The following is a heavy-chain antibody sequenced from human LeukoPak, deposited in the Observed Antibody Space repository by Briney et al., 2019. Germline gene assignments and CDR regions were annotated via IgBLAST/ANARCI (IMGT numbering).Heavy chain of an antibody. CDR2: MSSGSSYI. D-gene: IGHD3-22*01. Sequence: GGSLRLSCAASGFTFSNYKMNWVRQAPGKGLEWVSSMSSGSSYIDYADSVKGRFTISRDNAKNSLYLQMNSLRAEDTAVYYCARENDSSGYYRYYFDYWGQGTLVTVSS. CDR3: ARENDSSGYYRYYFDY. J-gene: IGHJ4*02. V-gene: IGHV3-21*01. CDR1: GFTFSNYK.